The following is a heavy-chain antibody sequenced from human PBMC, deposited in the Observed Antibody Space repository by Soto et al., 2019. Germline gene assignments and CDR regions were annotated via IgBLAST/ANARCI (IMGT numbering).Heavy chain of an antibody. CDR1: GFTFSSYS. V-gene: IGHV3-21*04. CDR2: ISSSSSYI. J-gene: IGHJ4*02. CDR3: ARDPLHHGSTFDY. Sequence: GGSLRLSCAASGFTFSSYSMNWVRQAPGKGLEWVSSISSSSSYIYYADSVKGRFTISRDNAKNSLYLQMNGLRAGDTAVYYCARDPLHHGSTFDYWGQGTLVTVSS. D-gene: IGHD3-10*01.